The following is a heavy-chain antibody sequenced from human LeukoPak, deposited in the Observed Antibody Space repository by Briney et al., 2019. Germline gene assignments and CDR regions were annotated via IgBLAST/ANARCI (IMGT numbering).Heavy chain of an antibody. J-gene: IGHJ4*02. CDR2: MNPNSGGT. CDR3: ASGQWTDY. Sequence: ASVKVSCKASGYTFTNYYMYWVRQAPGEGLEWMGWMNPNSGGTIYAQNFQGRVTMTRDTSISTAYMQLSRLRFDDTAVYYCASGQWTDYWGQGTLVIVSS. D-gene: IGHD6-19*01. CDR1: GYTFTNYY. V-gene: IGHV1-2*02.